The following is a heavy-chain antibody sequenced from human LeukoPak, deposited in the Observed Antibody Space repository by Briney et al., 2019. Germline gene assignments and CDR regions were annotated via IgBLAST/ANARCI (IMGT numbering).Heavy chain of an antibody. CDR1: GFTFSSYG. D-gene: IGHD1-26*01. CDR2: ISGSDGST. J-gene: IGHJ4*02. Sequence: GGSLRLSCAASGFTFSSYGMSWVRQAPGKGLEWVSAISGSDGSTYYADSVKGRFTISRDNSKNTLYLQLNSLRAEDTAVYYCAKEEYSGSLLTLDYWGQGTLVTVSS. V-gene: IGHV3-23*01. CDR3: AKEEYSGSLLTLDY.